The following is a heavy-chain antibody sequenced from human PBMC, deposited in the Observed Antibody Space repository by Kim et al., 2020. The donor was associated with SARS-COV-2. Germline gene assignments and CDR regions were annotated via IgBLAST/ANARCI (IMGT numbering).Heavy chain of an antibody. J-gene: IGHJ6*02. Sequence: YYADSVGGRFTISRDNSKNTLYLQMTSLRAEDTAVYYCARDVGDYNGMNNWGQGTTVTVSS. D-gene: IGHD3-10*01. V-gene: IGHV3-53*01. CDR3: ARDVGDYNGMNN.